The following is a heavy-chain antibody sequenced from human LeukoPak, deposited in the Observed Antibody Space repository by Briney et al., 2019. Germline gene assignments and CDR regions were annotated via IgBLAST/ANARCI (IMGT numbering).Heavy chain of an antibody. D-gene: IGHD2-2*01. CDR3: ARDGLGCSSTSCPSPLDY. Sequence: PGGSLRLSCAASGFTFSDYYMSWIRQAPGKGLEWVSYISSSGSTIYYADSVKGRFTISRDNAKNSLYLQMNSLRAEDTAVYYCARDGLGCSSTSCPSPLDYWGQGTLVTVSS. V-gene: IGHV3-11*04. CDR1: GFTFSDYY. J-gene: IGHJ4*02. CDR2: ISSSGSTI.